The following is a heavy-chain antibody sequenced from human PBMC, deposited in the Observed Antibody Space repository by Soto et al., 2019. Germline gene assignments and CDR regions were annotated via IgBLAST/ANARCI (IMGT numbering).Heavy chain of an antibody. V-gene: IGHV4-59*01. J-gene: IGHJ5*02. CDR1: GGSISSYY. CDR2: IYYSGST. Sequence: SETLSLTCTVSGGSISSYYWSWIRRPPGKGLKWIGYIYYSGSTNYNPSLKSRVTISVDTSKDQFSLKLSSVTAADTAVYYCARVGLEWELPNWFDPWGQGTLVTVSS. CDR3: ARVGLEWELPNWFDP. D-gene: IGHD1-26*01.